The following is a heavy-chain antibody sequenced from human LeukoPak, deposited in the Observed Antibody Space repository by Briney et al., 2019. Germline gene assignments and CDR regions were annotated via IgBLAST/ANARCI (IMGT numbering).Heavy chain of an antibody. Sequence: PGGSLRLSCAASGFSFSTQSMAWVRLAPGKGLEWLSFISISGSSRHYADSVKGRFTISRDNAENSVYLQMNSLRTEDTAVYYCARGGIPHYSDNTGYFFGQFWGQGTRVTVSS. CDR3: ARGGIPHYSDNTGYFFGQF. CDR2: ISISGSSR. CDR1: GFSFSTQS. J-gene: IGHJ4*02. V-gene: IGHV3-48*04. D-gene: IGHD3-22*01.